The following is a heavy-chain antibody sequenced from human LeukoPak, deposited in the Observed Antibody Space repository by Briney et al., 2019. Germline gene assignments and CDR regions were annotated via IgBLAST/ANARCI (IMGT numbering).Heavy chain of an antibody. CDR2: ISSSSTYI. CDR1: GFTFSSYS. J-gene: IGHJ4*02. CDR3: ASQYTSSRIFDD. V-gene: IGHV3-21*01. Sequence: GGSLRLSCAASGFTFSSYSMNWVRQAPGKGLEWVSSISSSSTYIYYAASVKGRFTVSRDNAKNSLYLQMNSLRAEDTAVYFCASQYTSSRIFDDWGQGTLVTVSS. D-gene: IGHD6-13*01.